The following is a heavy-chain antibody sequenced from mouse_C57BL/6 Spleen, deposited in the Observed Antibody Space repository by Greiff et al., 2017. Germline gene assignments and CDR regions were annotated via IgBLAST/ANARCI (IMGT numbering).Heavy chain of an antibody. D-gene: IGHD2-3*01. V-gene: IGHV1-64*01. Sequence: VQLQQPGAELVKPGASVKLSCKASGYTFTSYWMHWVKQRPGQGLEWIGMIHPNSGSTNYNEKFKSKATLTVDKSSSTAYMQLSSLTSEDSAVYYCARSSDGFYWYFDVWGTGTTVTVSS. J-gene: IGHJ1*03. CDR3: ARSSDGFYWYFDV. CDR1: GYTFTSYW. CDR2: IHPNSGST.